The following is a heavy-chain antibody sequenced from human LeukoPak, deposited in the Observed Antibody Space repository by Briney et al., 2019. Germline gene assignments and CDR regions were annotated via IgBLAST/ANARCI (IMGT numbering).Heavy chain of an antibody. J-gene: IGHJ4*02. CDR3: ARGPRFLEWLLYPLDY. Sequence: GGSLRLSCAASGFTFSSYGMHWVRQAPGKGLEWVAVIWYDGSNKYYADSVKGRFTISRDNSKNTLYLQMNSLRAEDTAVYYCARGPRFLEWLLYPLDYWGQGTLVTVSS. D-gene: IGHD3-3*01. CDR2: IWYDGSNK. V-gene: IGHV3-33*01. CDR1: GFTFSSYG.